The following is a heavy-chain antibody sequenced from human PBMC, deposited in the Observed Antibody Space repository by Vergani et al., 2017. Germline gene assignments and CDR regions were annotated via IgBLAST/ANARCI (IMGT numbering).Heavy chain of an antibody. CDR2: IKQDGSEK. V-gene: IGHV3-7*03. CDR1: GFTFSSYW. J-gene: IGHJ4*02. Sequence: EVQLVESGGGLVQPGGSLRLSCAASGFTFSSYWMSWVRQAPGKGLEWVANIKQDGSEKYYVDSVKGRFTISRDNAKNSLYLQMNSLRAEDTAVYYCARDMDYYDSSGYPRHFDYWGQGTLVTVSS. CDR3: ARDMDYYDSSGYPRHFDY. D-gene: IGHD3-22*01.